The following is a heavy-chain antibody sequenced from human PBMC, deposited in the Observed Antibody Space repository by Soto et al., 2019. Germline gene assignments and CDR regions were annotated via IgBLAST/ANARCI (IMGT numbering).Heavy chain of an antibody. D-gene: IGHD5-18*01. CDR1: ENGFTNYW. V-gene: IGHV5-51*01. CDR3: ARQDYNYADFYF. Sequence: EALMVTWKGTENGFTNYWIGWVRQMPGKGLEWMGIIYPGDSDTRYSPSFQGQVIISVDQSISTAYLQWSSLQASDTAMYYCARQDYNYADFYFWGQGTLVTVSS. J-gene: IGHJ4*02. CDR2: IYPGDSDT.